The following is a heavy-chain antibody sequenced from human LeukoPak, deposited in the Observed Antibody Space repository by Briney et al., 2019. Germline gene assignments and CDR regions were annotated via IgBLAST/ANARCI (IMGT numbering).Heavy chain of an antibody. CDR2: ISAYNGNT. CDR1: GYTFTSYG. CDR3: ARGGRASIAAAGPRDY. J-gene: IGHJ4*02. V-gene: IGHV1-18*04. D-gene: IGHD6-13*01. Sequence: GASVKVSCKASGYTFTSYGISWVQQAPGQGLEWMGWISAYNGNTNYAQKLQGRVTMTTDTSTSTAYMELRSLRSDDTAVYYCARGGRASIAAAGPRDYWGQGTLVTVSS.